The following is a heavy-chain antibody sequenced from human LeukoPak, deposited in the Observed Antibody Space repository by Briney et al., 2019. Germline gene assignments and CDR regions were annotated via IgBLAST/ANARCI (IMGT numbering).Heavy chain of an antibody. V-gene: IGHV3-7*01. CDR3: ARNRGWSQFDY. CDR2: IKQDGSGK. J-gene: IGHJ4*02. CDR1: EFMFSDYW. D-gene: IGHD3-10*01. Sequence: GGSLRLSWAAAEFMFSDYWMDWLRQTPGKGLEWVAGIKQDGSGKYYADSVKGRFSISRDNAKNSMSLEMSSLRAEDAAVYYCARNRGWSQFDYWGQGTQVVVSS.